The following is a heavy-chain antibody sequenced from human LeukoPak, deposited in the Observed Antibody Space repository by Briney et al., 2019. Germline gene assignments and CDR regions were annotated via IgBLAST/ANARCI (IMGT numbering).Heavy chain of an antibody. Sequence: GGSLRLSCAASGFTFSSYAMSWVRQAPGKGLDWVSAISGSGGSTYYADSVKGRFTISRDNSKNTLYLQMNSLRAEDTAVYYCAGSVGYDSTNWGQGTLVTVSS. CDR1: GFTFSSYA. V-gene: IGHV3-23*01. CDR2: ISGSGGST. D-gene: IGHD5-12*01. J-gene: IGHJ4*02. CDR3: AGSVGYDSTN.